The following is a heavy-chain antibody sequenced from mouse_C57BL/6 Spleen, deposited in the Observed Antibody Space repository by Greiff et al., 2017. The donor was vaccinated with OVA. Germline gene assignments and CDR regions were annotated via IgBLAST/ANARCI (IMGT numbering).Heavy chain of an antibody. J-gene: IGHJ4*01. CDR2: IWSDGST. Sequence: VKLMESGPGLVAPSQSLSITCTVSGFSLTSYGVHWVRQPPGKGLEWLVVIWSDGSTTYNSALKSRLSISKDNSKSQVFLKMNSLQTDDTAMYYCARQDDGYYHYAMDYWGQGTSVTVSS. CDR1: GFSLTSYG. V-gene: IGHV2-6-1*01. CDR3: ARQDDGYYHYAMDY. D-gene: IGHD2-3*01.